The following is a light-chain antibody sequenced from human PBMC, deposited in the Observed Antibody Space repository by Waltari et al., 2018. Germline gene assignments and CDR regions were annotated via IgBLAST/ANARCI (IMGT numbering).Light chain of an antibody. CDR2: WAS. V-gene: IGKV4-1*01. CDR3: QHYYRTPYS. CDR1: QSVFFSSTNKNY. J-gene: IGKJ2*03. Sequence: IVMTQSPASLAVSLGERATIHCKANQSVFFSSTNKNYVAWYQQRPGQPPRILLSWASIRESGVPDRVVGSGSGTDFTLTINSLQAEDVALYYCQHYYRTPYSFGQGTKLEIK.